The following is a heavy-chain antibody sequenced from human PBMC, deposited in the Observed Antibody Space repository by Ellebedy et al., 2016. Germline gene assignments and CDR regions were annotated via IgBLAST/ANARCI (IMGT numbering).Heavy chain of an antibody. CDR3: ARDGQQPAPYAMDV. D-gene: IGHD6-13*01. CDR2: IWYDGNNK. Sequence: GGSLRLSCTASGFTFRNHAMHWVRQAPGKGLEWVAQIWYDGNNKYYAASVKGRFTISRDNSKNTLFLQMNSLRDEDTAVYYCARDGQQPAPYAMDVWGQGTTVTVSS. V-gene: IGHV3-33*08. J-gene: IGHJ6*02. CDR1: GFTFRNHA.